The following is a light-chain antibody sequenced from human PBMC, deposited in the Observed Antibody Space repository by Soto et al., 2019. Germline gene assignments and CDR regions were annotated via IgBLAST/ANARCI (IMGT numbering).Light chain of an antibody. Sequence: DVQMTQSPSTLSASVGDRVTISCRTSQVIGNFLAWYQHKPGKAPKLLIYDASTLQTGVPSRFSASGFGTEFTLTISGLQPDDIATYYCQQHDDYSHATFGQGTKVEIK. V-gene: IGKV1-5*01. CDR3: QQHDDYSHAT. CDR1: QVIGNF. J-gene: IGKJ2*01. CDR2: DAS.